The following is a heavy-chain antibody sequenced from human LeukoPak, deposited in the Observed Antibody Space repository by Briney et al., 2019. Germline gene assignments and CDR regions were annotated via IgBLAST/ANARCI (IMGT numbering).Heavy chain of an antibody. J-gene: IGHJ4*02. Sequence: GGSLRLSCAASGFIFSSYWMSWVRQVPGKGLEWVANIKQDGSDKQYVDSVKGRFTISRDNAKNSLYLQMYSLRAEDTAVYYCARFSRTGEGYWGQGILVTVSS. CDR1: GFIFSSYW. CDR2: IKQDGSDK. CDR3: ARFSRTGEGY. V-gene: IGHV3-7*01. D-gene: IGHD3/OR15-3a*01.